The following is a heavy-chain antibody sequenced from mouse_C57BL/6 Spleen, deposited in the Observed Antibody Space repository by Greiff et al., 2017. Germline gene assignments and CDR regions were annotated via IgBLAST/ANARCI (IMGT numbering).Heavy chain of an antibody. Sequence: EVKLVESGGDLVKPGGSLKLSCAASGFTFSSYGMSWVRQTPDKRLEWVATISSGGSYTYYPDSVKGRFTISRDNAKNTLYLQMSSLKSEDTAMYYGARLTGTGYFDVWGTGTTVTVSS. CDR1: GFTFSSYG. J-gene: IGHJ1*03. CDR3: ARLTGTGYFDV. CDR2: ISSGGSYT. D-gene: IGHD4-1*01. V-gene: IGHV5-6*02.